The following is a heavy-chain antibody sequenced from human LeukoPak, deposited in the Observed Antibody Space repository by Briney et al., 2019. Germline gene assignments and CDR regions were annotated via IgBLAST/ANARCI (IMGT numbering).Heavy chain of an antibody. J-gene: IGHJ4*02. CDR1: GFTFSRYE. Sequence: PGGSLRLSCAVSGFTFSRYEMSWVRQAPGKGLEWISYISPSGSTMYYVDSVKGRFIISRDNAKDSLYLQMNSLRVEDTAVHYCARDPRGPDYWGQGTLVTVSS. CDR3: ARDPRGPDY. CDR2: ISPSGSTM. V-gene: IGHV3-48*03.